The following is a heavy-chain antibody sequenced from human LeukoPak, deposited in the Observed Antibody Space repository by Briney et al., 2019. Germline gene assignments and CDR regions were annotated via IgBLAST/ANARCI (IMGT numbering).Heavy chain of an antibody. CDR3: ARDALIRYFDY. CDR2: IWYDGSNK. J-gene: IGHJ4*02. CDR1: GFTFSSYG. Sequence: PGGSLRLSCAASGFTFSSYGMHWVRKAPGKGLEWVAVIWYDGSNKYYADSVKGRFTISRDNSKNTLYLQMNSLRAEDTAVYYCARDALIRYFDYWGQGTLVTVSS. D-gene: IGHD3-16*01. V-gene: IGHV3-33*01.